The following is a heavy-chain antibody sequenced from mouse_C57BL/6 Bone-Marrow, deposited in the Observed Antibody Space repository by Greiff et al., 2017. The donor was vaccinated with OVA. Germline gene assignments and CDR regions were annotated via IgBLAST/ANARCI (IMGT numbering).Heavy chain of an antibody. D-gene: IGHD4-1*01. V-gene: IGHV3-6*01. CDR3: ARETGRAMDY. Sequence: EVKLVESGPGLVKPSQSLSLTCSVTGYSITSGYYWNWIRQFPGNKLEWMGYISYDGSNNYNPSLKNRISITRDTSKNQFFLKLNSVTTEDTATYYCARETGRAMDYWGQGTSVTVSS. J-gene: IGHJ4*01. CDR1: GYSITSGYY. CDR2: ISYDGSN.